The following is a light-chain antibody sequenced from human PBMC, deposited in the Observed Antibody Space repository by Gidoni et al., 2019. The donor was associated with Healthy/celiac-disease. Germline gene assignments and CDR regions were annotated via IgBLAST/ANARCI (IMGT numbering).Light chain of an antibody. CDR3: QKYNSAP. V-gene: IGKV1-27*01. Sequence: DIQMTQSPSSLSASVGDRVTITCRASQGISNYLAWYQQTPGKVPKLLSYAASTLQSGVPSRFSGSGSGTDFTLTISSLQPEDVATYYCQKYNSAPFGGXTKVEIK. CDR1: QGISNY. CDR2: AAS. J-gene: IGKJ4*01.